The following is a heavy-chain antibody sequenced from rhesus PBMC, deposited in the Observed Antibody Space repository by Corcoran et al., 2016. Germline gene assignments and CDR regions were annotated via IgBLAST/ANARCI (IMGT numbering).Heavy chain of an antibody. J-gene: IGHJ4*01. CDR2: IFGSIGST. V-gene: IGHV4S7*01. CDR1: GGSISGGYG. CDR3: ARRPDSSGLDY. Sequence: QVQLQESGPGLVKPSETLSLTCAVSGGSISGGYGWSWIRQPPGKGLEWIGHIFGSIGSTYYNPSLKSRVTISRDTSKNHFSRKLGSVTAADTAVYYCARRPDSSGLDYWGQGVLVTVSS. D-gene: IGHD6-31*01.